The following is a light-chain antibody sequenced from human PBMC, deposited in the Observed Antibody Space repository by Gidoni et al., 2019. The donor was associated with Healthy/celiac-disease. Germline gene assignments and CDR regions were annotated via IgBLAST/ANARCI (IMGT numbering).Light chain of an antibody. Sequence: QPALTQPASVSGSPGHSITISCTGTSSFVGGYNYVSWYQQHPGKAPKLMIYDVSNRPSGVSNRFSGSKSGNTASLTISGLQAEDEADYYCSSYTSSSTLVFGGGTKLTVL. CDR3: SSYTSSSTLV. CDR1: SSFVGGYNY. CDR2: DVS. V-gene: IGLV2-14*01. J-gene: IGLJ3*02.